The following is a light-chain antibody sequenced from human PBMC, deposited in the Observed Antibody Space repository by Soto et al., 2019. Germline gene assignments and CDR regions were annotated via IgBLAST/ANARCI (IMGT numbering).Light chain of an antibody. J-gene: IGKJ5*01. CDR3: QQRSNWPPT. Sequence: IVLTQSPGTLSLSPGERATLYCRASQSVRSNYLAWYQQKPGQAPRRLIYDGSNSATGIPARFSGTGSGTDFTLTISSLEPEDFAVYYCQQRSNWPPTFGQGTRLEIK. CDR1: QSVRSNY. CDR2: DGS. V-gene: IGKV3-11*01.